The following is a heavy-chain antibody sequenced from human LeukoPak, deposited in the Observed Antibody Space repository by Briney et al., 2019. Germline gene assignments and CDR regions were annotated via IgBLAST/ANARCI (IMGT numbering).Heavy chain of an antibody. CDR1: GFTFSSYE. V-gene: IGHV3-48*03. CDR2: ISSSGSTI. D-gene: IGHD2-15*01. Sequence: GGSLRLSCAASGFTFSSYEMNWVRQAPGKGLEWVSYISSSGSTIYYADSVKGRFTISRDNAKNSLYLQMNSLRAEDTAVYCCARDRGCCSGGSCYPWWFDPWGQGTLVTVSS. J-gene: IGHJ5*02. CDR3: ARDRGCCSGGSCYPWWFDP.